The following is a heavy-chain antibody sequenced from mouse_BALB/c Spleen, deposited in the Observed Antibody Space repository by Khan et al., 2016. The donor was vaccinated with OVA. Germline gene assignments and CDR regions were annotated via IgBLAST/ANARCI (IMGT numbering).Heavy chain of an antibody. Sequence: EVQLVESGGGLVQPKGSLKLSCAASGFTFNTYAMNWVRQAPGTGLEWVALIRSKSNNYATYYEDSVKDRFTISRDDSQCMLYLQMNNLKNEDTARYYCVSLTPFGYSGQASLVTFSA. CDR3: VSLTPFGY. CDR1: GFTFNTYA. J-gene: IGHJ3*01. V-gene: IGHV10-1*02. CDR2: IRSKSNNYAT.